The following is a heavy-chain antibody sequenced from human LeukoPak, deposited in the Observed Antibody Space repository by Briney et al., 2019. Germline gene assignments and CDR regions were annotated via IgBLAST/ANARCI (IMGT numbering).Heavy chain of an antibody. CDR2: KKGDGSVK. CDR1: GFTFSNYW. V-gene: IGHV3-7*03. D-gene: IGHD3-16*01. Sequence: GGSLRLSCAASGFTFSNYWMNWVRQAPGKGLEWVANKKGDGSVKHYVDSVEDRFTVSRDNDKKLLYLQMNSLRVEDTAIYYCARDLDVLLGGVEWSDANDMWGQGTAVTVSS. CDR3: ARDLDVLLGGVEWSDANDM. J-gene: IGHJ3*02.